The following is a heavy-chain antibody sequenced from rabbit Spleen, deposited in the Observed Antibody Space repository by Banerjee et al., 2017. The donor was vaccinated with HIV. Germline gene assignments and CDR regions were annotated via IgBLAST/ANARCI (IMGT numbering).Heavy chain of an antibody. CDR1: GVSLNDKDV. CDR3: VREVAAKFSL. J-gene: IGHJ4*01. Sequence: QEQLEESGGGLGKPEGSLTLTCKASGVSLNDKDVMSWVRQAPGKGLEWIGYIDPIFGVSYYASWVNGRFTISSHNAQNTLFLQLNSLTAADTATYFCVREVAAKFSLWGPGTLVTVS. CDR2: IDPIFGVS. D-gene: IGHD4-1*01. V-gene: IGHV1S43*01.